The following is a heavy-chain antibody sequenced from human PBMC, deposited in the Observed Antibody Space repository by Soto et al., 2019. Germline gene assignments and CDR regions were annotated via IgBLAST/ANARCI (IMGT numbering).Heavy chain of an antibody. V-gene: IGHV1-18*01. Sequence: ASVKGSCKASGYTFTSYGISWVRHAPGQGLEWMGWISAYNGNTNYAQKLQGRVTMTTDTSTSTAYMELRSLRSDDTAVYYCASVFYGVVAATERYYYYGMAVWGQGTTVTVSS. CDR1: GYTFTSYG. D-gene: IGHD2-15*01. CDR2: ISAYNGNT. J-gene: IGHJ6*02. CDR3: ASVFYGVVAATERYYYYGMAV.